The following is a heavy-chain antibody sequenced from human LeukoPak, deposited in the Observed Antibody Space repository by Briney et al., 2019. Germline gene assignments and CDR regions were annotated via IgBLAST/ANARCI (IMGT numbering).Heavy chain of an antibody. CDR2: ISYDGINK. Sequence: GRSLRLSCAASGFTFSSYGMHWVRQAPGKGLQWVAFISYDGINKYYADSVKGRFTISRDNSKNALYLQMNSLRAEDTALYYCAKDYRHFYYDTIAFDIWGQGTMVTVSS. D-gene: IGHD3-22*01. V-gene: IGHV3-30*18. CDR1: GFTFSSYG. J-gene: IGHJ3*02. CDR3: AKDYRHFYYDTIAFDI.